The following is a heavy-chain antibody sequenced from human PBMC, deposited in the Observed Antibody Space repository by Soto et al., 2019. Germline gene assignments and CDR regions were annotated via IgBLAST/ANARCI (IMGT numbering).Heavy chain of an antibody. CDR3: TKRRSARPGFDAFDL. J-gene: IGHJ3*01. CDR2: ISGDSGSS. V-gene: IGHV3-9*01. Sequence: LRLSCAASGFTFEAYSLHWVRQLPGKGLEWVAGISGDSGSSGYADSVRGRFTVSRDNAKNSLFLQMSSLSPEDTALYYCTKRRSARPGFDAFDLWGQGTMVTVSS. CDR1: GFTFEAYS.